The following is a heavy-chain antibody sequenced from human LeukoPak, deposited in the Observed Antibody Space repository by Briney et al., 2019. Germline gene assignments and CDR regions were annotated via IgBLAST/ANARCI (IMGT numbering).Heavy chain of an antibody. V-gene: IGHV1-2*02. Sequence: ASVKVSCKASGYTFTGYYMHWVRQAPGQGLEWMGWINPNSGGTNYAQKFQGRVTMTRDTSISTAYMELSRLRSDDTAMYYCARDVAPAAIFLSFFDPWGQGTLVTVSS. D-gene: IGHD2-2*02. CDR3: ARDVAPAAIFLSFFDP. CDR1: GYTFTGYY. CDR2: INPNSGGT. J-gene: IGHJ5*02.